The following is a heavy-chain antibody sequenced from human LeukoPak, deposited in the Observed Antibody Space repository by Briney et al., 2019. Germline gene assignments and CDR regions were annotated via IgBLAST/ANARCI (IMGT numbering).Heavy chain of an antibody. CDR3: ARDYYYDSSGYPPREGFDI. D-gene: IGHD3-22*01. J-gene: IGHJ3*02. CDR2: ISSSSSYI. CDR1: GFTFSSYA. Sequence: GGSLRLSCVASGFTFSSYAMNWVRQAPGKGLEWVSSISSSSSYIYYADSVKGRFTISRDNAKNSLYLQMNSLRAEDTAVYYCARDYYYDSSGYPPREGFDIWGQGTMVTVSS. V-gene: IGHV3-21*01.